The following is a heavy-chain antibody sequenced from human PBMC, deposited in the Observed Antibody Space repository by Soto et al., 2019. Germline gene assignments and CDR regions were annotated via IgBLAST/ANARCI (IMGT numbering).Heavy chain of an antibody. Sequence: EVVLLESGGGLVQPGGSLRLSCEASGITFSSFAMSWVRQTPGKGLEWLSGISGGGGGSYYADSVKGRFTISRDNSKNTLSLQMNSARVEDTALYYCAKDQLTAGGDYYYYYGMDVWGRGTAVTVSS. CDR2: ISGGGGGS. V-gene: IGHV3-23*01. D-gene: IGHD6-13*01. J-gene: IGHJ6*02. CDR3: AKDQLTAGGDYYYYYGMDV. CDR1: GITFSSFA.